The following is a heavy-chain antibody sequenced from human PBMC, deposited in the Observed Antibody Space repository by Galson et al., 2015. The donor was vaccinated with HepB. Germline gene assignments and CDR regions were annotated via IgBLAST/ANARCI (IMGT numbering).Heavy chain of an antibody. V-gene: IGHV1-24*01. CDR1: GNTLTELS. CDR2: FDPEDGET. D-gene: IGHD4-17*01. CDR3: ATVSGYGDYDLAY. Sequence: SVKFSCKAAGNTLTELSMHWVRQAPGKGLEWMGGFDPEDGETIYAQKFQGRVTMTEDTSTDTAYMELSSLRSEDTAVYYCATVSGYGDYDLAYWGQGTLVTVSS. J-gene: IGHJ4*02.